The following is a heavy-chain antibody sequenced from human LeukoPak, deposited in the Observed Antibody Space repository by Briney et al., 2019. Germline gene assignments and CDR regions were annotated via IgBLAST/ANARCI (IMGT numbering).Heavy chain of an antibody. D-gene: IGHD2-15*01. V-gene: IGHV4-38-2*02. Sequence: SETLSLTCTVSGYSISSGYYWGWIRQPPGKGLEWIGSIYHSGSTYYNPSLKSRVTISVDTSKNQFSLKLSSVTAADTAVYYCARDRNVVVVAATNWFDPWGQGTLSPSPQ. CDR3: ARDRNVVVVAATNWFDP. CDR2: IYHSGST. J-gene: IGHJ5*02. CDR1: GYSISSGYY.